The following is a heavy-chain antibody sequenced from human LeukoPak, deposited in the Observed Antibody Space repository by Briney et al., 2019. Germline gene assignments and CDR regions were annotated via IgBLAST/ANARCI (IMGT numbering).Heavy chain of an antibody. Sequence: PEGSLRLSCAASGFTFSSYSMNWVRQAPGKGLEWVSSISSSSSYIYYADSVKGRFTISRDNAKNSLFLQMNSLSAEDTAVYYCGRAGPVTKDHFMDVWGKGTTVTASS. CDR2: ISSSSSYI. CDR1: GFTFSSYS. J-gene: IGHJ6*03. D-gene: IGHD2-2*01. CDR3: GRAGPVTKDHFMDV. V-gene: IGHV3-21*01.